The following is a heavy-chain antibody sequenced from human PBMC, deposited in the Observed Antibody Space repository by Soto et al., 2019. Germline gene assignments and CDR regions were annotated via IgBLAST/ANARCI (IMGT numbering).Heavy chain of an antibody. CDR3: AKVAPVLRFLEWLFQQFDY. J-gene: IGHJ4*02. CDR1: GFTFSSYA. D-gene: IGHD3-3*01. Sequence: GGSLRLSCAASGFTFSSYAMSWVRQAPGKGLEWVSAISGSGGSTYYADSVKGRFTISRDNSKNTLYLQMNSLRAEDTAVYYCAKVAPVLRFLEWLFQQFDYWGQGTLVTVSS. CDR2: ISGSGGST. V-gene: IGHV3-23*01.